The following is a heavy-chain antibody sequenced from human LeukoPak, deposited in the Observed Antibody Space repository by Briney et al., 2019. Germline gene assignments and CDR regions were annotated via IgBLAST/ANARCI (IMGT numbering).Heavy chain of an antibody. V-gene: IGHV3-11*01. D-gene: IGHD1-26*01. CDR1: GFTFSDYY. Sequence: GGSLRLSCAASGFTFSDYYMSWIRQAPGKGLEWVSYISSSGSTIYYADSVKDRFTISRDNSKNTLYLQMNSLRAEDTAVYYCARDHHSGSYDYWGQGTLVTVSS. CDR3: ARDHHSGSYDY. CDR2: ISSSGSTI. J-gene: IGHJ4*02.